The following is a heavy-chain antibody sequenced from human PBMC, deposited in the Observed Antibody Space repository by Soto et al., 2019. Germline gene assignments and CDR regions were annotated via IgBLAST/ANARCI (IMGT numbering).Heavy chain of an antibody. D-gene: IGHD4-17*01. CDR2: IIPFFETA. J-gene: IGHJ4*02. CDR1: GGTFSTFG. Sequence: SVKVSCKASGGTFSTFGISWVRQAPGQGLEWMGGIIPFFETARYSQKFEDRITITADESTNTVYMDLRSLTSEDTAIYYCAKSAPMDAGDKYYYDFWGQGALVTVSS. CDR3: AKSAPMDAGDKYYYDF. V-gene: IGHV1-69*13.